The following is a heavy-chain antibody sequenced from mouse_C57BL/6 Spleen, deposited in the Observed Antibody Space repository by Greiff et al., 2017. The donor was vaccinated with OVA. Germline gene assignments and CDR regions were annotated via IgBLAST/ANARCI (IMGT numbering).Heavy chain of an antibody. Sequence: VQVVESGAELVRPGASVKLSCKASGYTFTDYYINWVKQRPGQGLEWIARIYPGSGNTYYNEKFKGKATLTAEKSSSTAYMQLSSLTSEDSAVYFCARSYGSSGFDYWGQGTTLTVSS. J-gene: IGHJ2*01. CDR1: GYTFTDYY. CDR2: IYPGSGNT. D-gene: IGHD1-1*01. CDR3: ARSYGSSGFDY. V-gene: IGHV1-76*01.